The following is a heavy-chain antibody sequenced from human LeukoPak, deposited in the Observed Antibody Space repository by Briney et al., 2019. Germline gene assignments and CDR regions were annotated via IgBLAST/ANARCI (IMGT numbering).Heavy chain of an antibody. CDR1: GGSVSSSSYY. Sequence: PSETLSLTCTVSGGSVSSSSYYWSWIRQPPGKGLEWIGYIYYSGSSNYNPSLKSRVTISVDTSKNQFSLMLSSVTAADTAVYYCARAVRSYNWFDPWGQGTLVTVSS. D-gene: IGHD6-19*01. J-gene: IGHJ5*02. V-gene: IGHV4-61*01. CDR3: ARAVRSYNWFDP. CDR2: IYYSGSS.